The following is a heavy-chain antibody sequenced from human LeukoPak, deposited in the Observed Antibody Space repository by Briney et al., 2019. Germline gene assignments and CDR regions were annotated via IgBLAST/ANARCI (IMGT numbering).Heavy chain of an antibody. V-gene: IGHV3-53*04. CDR3: ASSSGWYGDAFDI. J-gene: IGHJ3*02. CDR1: GFPFNTFA. CDR2: IYSGGST. D-gene: IGHD6-19*01. Sequence: GGSLRLSCAASGFPFNTFAMSWVRQAPGKGLEWVSVIYSGGSTYYADSVKGRFTISRHNSKNTLYLQMNSLRAEDTAVYYCASSSGWYGDAFDIWGQGTMVTVSS.